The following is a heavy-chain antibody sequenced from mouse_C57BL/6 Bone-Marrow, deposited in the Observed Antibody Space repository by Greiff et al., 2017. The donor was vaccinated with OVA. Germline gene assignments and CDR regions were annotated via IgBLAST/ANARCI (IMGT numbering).Heavy chain of an antibody. V-gene: IGHV1-85*01. J-gene: IGHJ4*01. D-gene: IGHD2-4*01. CDR2: IYPRDGST. CDR3: ARDDYDEFLYYYAMDY. Sequence: VQLQQSGPELVKPGASVKLSCKASCYTFTSYDINWVKQRPGQGLEWIGWIYPRDGSTKYNEKFKGKATLTVDTYSSTAYMELHSLTSEDSAVYFCARDDYDEFLYYYAMDYWGQGTSVTVSS. CDR1: CYTFTSYD.